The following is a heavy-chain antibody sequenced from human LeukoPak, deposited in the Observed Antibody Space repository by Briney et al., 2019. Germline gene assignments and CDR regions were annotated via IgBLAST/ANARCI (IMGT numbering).Heavy chain of an antibody. D-gene: IGHD5-24*01. CDR3: AKFIETDHSFDH. Sequence: GGSLRLSCAVSGFTVGSKYMSWVRQAPGKGLEWVSVIYSGGTTYYPDSVKGRFSISRDNSKNTLYLQMNSLRVEDTAVYYCAKFIETDHSFDHWGQGTLGTVSS. J-gene: IGHJ4*02. V-gene: IGHV3-66*01. CDR2: IYSGGTT. CDR1: GFTVGSKY.